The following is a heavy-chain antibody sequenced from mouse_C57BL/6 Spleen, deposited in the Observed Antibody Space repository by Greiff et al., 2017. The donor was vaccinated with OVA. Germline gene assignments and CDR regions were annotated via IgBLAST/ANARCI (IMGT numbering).Heavy chain of an antibody. J-gene: IGHJ2*01. Sequence: QVQLKQSGAELVRPGTSVKVSCKASGYAFTNYLIEWVKQRPGQGLEWIGVINPGSGGTNYNEKFKGKATLTADKSSSTAYMQLSSLTSEDSAVYFCARGEEYYFDYWGQGTTLTVSS. CDR3: ARGEEYYFDY. CDR1: GYAFTNYL. V-gene: IGHV1-54*01. CDR2: INPGSGGT.